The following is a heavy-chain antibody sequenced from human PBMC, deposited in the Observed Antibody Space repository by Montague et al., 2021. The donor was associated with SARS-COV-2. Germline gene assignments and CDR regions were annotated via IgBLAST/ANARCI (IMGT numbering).Heavy chain of an antibody. V-gene: IGHV4-4*07. Sequence: SETLSLTRTLSGGSISSYYWSWIRQPSGKGLEWIGRIYTSGSTNXNPSLKSRVTMSVDTPKNQFSLKLSSVTAADTAVYYCAREAWFGDKTSASEYYGMDVWGQGTTVTVSS. J-gene: IGHJ6*02. CDR3: AREAWFGDKTSASEYYGMDV. D-gene: IGHD3-10*01. CDR2: IYTSGST. CDR1: GGSISSYY.